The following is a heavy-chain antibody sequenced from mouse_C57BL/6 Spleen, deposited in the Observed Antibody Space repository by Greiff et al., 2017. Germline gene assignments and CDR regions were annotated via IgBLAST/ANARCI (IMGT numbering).Heavy chain of an antibody. CDR1: GYTFTSYW. Sequence: QVQLQQPGAELVRPGSSVKLSCKASGYTFTSYWMHWVKQRPIQGLEWIGNIDPSDSETHYNQKFKDKATLTVDKSSSTAYMQLSSLTSEDSAVYYCARDYGSTLYWYFDVWCTGTTVTVSS. J-gene: IGHJ1*03. CDR2: IDPSDSET. V-gene: IGHV1-52*01. CDR3: ARDYGSTLYWYFDV. D-gene: IGHD1-1*01.